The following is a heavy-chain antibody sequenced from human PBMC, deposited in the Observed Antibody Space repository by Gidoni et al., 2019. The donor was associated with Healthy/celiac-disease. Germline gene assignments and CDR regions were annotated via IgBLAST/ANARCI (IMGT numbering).Heavy chain of an antibody. D-gene: IGHD3-10*01. CDR2: IFSNDEK. J-gene: IGHJ3*02. Sequence: QVTLKESGPVLVKPTETLTLTCTVSGFSLSNARMGVSWIRQPPGKALAWLAHIFSNDEKSYSTSLKSRLTISKDTSKSQVVLTMTNMDPVDTATYYCARKINYYGSGSYSNAFDIWGQGTMVTVSS. V-gene: IGHV2-26*01. CDR3: ARKINYYGSGSYSNAFDI. CDR1: GFSLSNARMG.